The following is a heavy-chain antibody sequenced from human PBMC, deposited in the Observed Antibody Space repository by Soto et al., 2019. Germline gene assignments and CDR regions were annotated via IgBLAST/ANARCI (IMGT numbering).Heavy chain of an antibody. CDR3: AKVHGDAG. CDR1: GFTFTSYT. Sequence: EVHLLASGGGLIQPGGSLRLSCAASGFTFTSYTMTWVRQAPGKGLEWVSSISESGGSTHYADSVRGRFTISRDNSKNTVYLQMNSLRTEDTAVYYCAKVHGDAGWGQGTLVIVSS. CDR2: ISESGGST. V-gene: IGHV3-23*01. J-gene: IGHJ4*02. D-gene: IGHD3-10*01.